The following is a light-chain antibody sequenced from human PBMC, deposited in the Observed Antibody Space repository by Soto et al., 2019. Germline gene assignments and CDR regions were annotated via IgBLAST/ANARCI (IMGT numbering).Light chain of an antibody. V-gene: IGKV3-20*01. Sequence: IVMPQSPATLSVSQGERATLSCRASQSISSNLAWFQQKPGQAPRLLIYGASTRATGIPDRFSGSGSGTDFTLTISRLEPEDFAVYYCQQYGISPWTFGQGTKVDIK. CDR3: QQYGISPWT. J-gene: IGKJ1*01. CDR1: QSISSN. CDR2: GAS.